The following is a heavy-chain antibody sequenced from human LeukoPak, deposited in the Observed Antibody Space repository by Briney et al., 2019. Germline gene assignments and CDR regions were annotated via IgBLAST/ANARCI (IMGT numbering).Heavy chain of an antibody. CDR3: AKIGVSGSWFFDL. D-gene: IGHD1-1*01. Sequence: GSLRLSCAASGFTFSKHGMRRVRQAPGKGLGGVSSISANSFYTYYADSVKGRFTVSRDNSKNTLYLHMNNMAAEDTAVSFCAKIGVSGSWFFDLWGRGTLLSVSS. V-gene: IGHV3-23*01. CDR2: ISANSFYT. J-gene: IGHJ2*01. CDR1: GFTFSKHG.